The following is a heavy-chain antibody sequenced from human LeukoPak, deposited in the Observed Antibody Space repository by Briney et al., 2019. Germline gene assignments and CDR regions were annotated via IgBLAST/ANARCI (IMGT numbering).Heavy chain of an antibody. CDR2: IYHSGST. V-gene: IGHV4-4*02. D-gene: IGHD3-10*01. Sequence: SRTLSPTCAVSGGSISSSNWWSWVRQPPGKGLEWIGEIYHSGSTNYNPSLKSRVTISVDKSKNQFSLKLSSVTAADTAVYYCARDLRDYYGSGSPHLGYWGQGTLVTVSS. J-gene: IGHJ4*02. CDR1: GGSISSSNW. CDR3: ARDLRDYYGSGSPHLGY.